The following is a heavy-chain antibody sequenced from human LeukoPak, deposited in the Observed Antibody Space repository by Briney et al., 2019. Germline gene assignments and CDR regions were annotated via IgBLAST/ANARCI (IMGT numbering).Heavy chain of an antibody. CDR1: GFTFSNYW. Sequence: PGGSLRLSCAASGFTFSNYWMTWIRQAPGKGLEWVSYISSSGTTIYYADSVKGRFTISRDDAKNSLYLQMNSLKTEDTALYYCARGRFCSGGSCYGARWGQGTLVTVSS. J-gene: IGHJ4*02. D-gene: IGHD2-15*01. V-gene: IGHV3-11*01. CDR3: ARGRFCSGGSCYGAR. CDR2: ISSSGTTI.